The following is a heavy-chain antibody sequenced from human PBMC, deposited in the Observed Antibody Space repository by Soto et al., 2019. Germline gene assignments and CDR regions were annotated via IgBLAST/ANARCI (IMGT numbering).Heavy chain of an antibody. D-gene: IGHD6-6*01. CDR3: AKSRRVAARPNWFDP. CDR2: ISYDGSNK. CDR1: GFTFSSYG. J-gene: IGHJ5*02. Sequence: LRLSCAASGFTFSSYGMHWVRQAPGKGLEWVAVISYDGSNKYYADSVKGRFTISRDNSKNTLYLQMNSLRAEDTAVYYCAKSRRVAARPNWFDPWGQGTLVTVSS. V-gene: IGHV3-30*18.